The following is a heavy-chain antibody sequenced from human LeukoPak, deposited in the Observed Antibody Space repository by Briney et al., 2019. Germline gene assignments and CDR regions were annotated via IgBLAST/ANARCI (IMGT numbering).Heavy chain of an antibody. V-gene: IGHV4-34*01. D-gene: IGHD5-12*01. Sequence: SETLSLTCAVYGGSFSGYYWGWIRQPPGKGLEWIGEINHSGSTNYNPSLKSRVTISVDTSKNQFSLKLSSVTAADTAVYYCARVESSGYSFFDYWGQGTLVTVSS. J-gene: IGHJ4*02. CDR1: GGSFSGYY. CDR2: INHSGST. CDR3: ARVESSGYSFFDY.